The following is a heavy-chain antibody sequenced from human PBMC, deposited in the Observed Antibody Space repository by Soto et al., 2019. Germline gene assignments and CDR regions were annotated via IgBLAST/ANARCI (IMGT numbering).Heavy chain of an antibody. V-gene: IGHV4-59*08. Sequence: SETLSLTCTVSGGSISSYYWSWIRQPPGKGLEWIGYIYYSGSTNYNPSLKSRVTISVDTSKNQFSLKLRSVTAADTAVYYCARQYDFWSGYPEAHYYFDYWGQGTLVTVSS. CDR2: IYYSGST. J-gene: IGHJ4*02. CDR3: ARQYDFWSGYPEAHYYFDY. CDR1: GGSISSYY. D-gene: IGHD3-3*01.